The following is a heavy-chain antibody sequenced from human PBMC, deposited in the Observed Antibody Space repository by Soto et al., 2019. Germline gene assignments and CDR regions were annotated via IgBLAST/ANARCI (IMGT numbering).Heavy chain of an antibody. V-gene: IGHV4-61*01. D-gene: IGHD2-21*02. Sequence: PSETLSLTCTVSGGSVSSGSYYWSWIRQPPGKGLEWIGYIYYSGSTNYNPSLKSRVTISVDTSKNQFSLKLSSVTAADTAVYYCARVSGVGYCGGDCYSYDGVFDIWGQGTMVTVSS. CDR2: IYYSGST. CDR3: ARVSGVGYCGGDCYSYDGVFDI. CDR1: GGSVSSGSYY. J-gene: IGHJ3*02.